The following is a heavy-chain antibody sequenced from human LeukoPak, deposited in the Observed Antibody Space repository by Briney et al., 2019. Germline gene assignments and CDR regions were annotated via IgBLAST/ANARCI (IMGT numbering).Heavy chain of an antibody. J-gene: IGHJ4*02. D-gene: IGHD3-22*01. Sequence: SETLSLTCTVSGGSISSSSYYWGWIRQPPGKGLEWIGSIYYSGSTYYNPSLKSRVTISLDTSKNQFSLKLSSVTAADTAVYYCARGSYKSITMIVVVNYYFDYWGQGTLVTVSS. CDR1: GGSISSSSYY. CDR3: ARGSYKSITMIVVVNYYFDY. CDR2: IYYSGST. V-gene: IGHV4-39*01.